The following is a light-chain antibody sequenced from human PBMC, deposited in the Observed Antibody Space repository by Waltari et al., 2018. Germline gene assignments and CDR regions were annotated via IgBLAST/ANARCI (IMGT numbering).Light chain of an antibody. Sequence: DIQVTQSPSSLFASVGDRVTITCRASQSINIYLNWYQQKSGKAPKLLIYATSNLQSGVPSRFSGGTSGTDFTLTISGVQPEDFATYYCQQSYDFPRTFGQGTKVEMK. CDR2: ATS. J-gene: IGKJ1*01. CDR3: QQSYDFPRT. CDR1: QSINIY. V-gene: IGKV1-39*01.